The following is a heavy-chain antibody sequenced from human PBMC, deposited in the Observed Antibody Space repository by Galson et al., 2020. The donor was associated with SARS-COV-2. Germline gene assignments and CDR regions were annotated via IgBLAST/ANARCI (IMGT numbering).Heavy chain of an antibody. Sequence: SETLSLTCTVSGGSISSYYWSWIRQPPGKGLEWIGYIYYSGSTNYNPSLKSRVTISVDTSKNQFSLKLSSVTAADTAVYYCARLRSYYDFWSGYYLGDGTLDYWGQGTLVTVSS. D-gene: IGHD3-3*01. CDR3: ARLRSYYDFWSGYYLGDGTLDY. V-gene: IGHV4-59*08. CDR2: IYYSGST. J-gene: IGHJ4*02. CDR1: GGSISSYY.